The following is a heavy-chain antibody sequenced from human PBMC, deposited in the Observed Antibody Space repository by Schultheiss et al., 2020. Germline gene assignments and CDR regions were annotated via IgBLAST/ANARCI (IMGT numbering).Heavy chain of an antibody. CDR2: IDWDDDK. CDR1: GFSLSTSGVG. J-gene: IGHJ6*04. D-gene: IGHD3-3*01. V-gene: IGHV2-70*12. Sequence: SGPTLVKPTQTLTLTCTFSGFSLSTSGVGVRWIRQPPGKALEWLALIDWDDDKYYSTSLKTRLTITKDTSKNQVVLTMTNMDPVDTATYYCAHRHLRGNYYGMDVCGEGATVTVAS. CDR3: AHRHLRGNYYGMDV.